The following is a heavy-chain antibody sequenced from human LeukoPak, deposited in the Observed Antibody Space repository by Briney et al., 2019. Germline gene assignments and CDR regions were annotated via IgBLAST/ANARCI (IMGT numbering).Heavy chain of an antibody. V-gene: IGHV4-4*08. CDR2: VYTTGST. Sequence: SETLSLTCSVSGGSLNYYFWSWIRQPPGKGLEWIGYVYTTGSTNHNPSLKSRVTFSVDMSKNQFSLKLSSVTAADTAVYYCARGALRSYASGSQGTELDYWGQGTLVTVSS. J-gene: IGHJ4*02. D-gene: IGHD3-10*01. CDR3: ARGALRSYASGSQGTELDY. CDR1: GGSLNYYF.